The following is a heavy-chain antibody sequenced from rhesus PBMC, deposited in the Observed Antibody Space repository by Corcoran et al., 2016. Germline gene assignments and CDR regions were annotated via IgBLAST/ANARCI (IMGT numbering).Heavy chain of an antibody. D-gene: IGHD6-25*01. CDR1: GGSISSSY. J-gene: IGHJ4*01. Sequence: QVQLQESGPGLVKPSETLSVTCAVSGGSISSSYWSWIRQAPGKGLEWIGYIYGSGSSTNYNPPLKSRVTLSVDTSTNQLSLKLSSVTTADTAVYYCARPYSGSWTLFDYWGQGVLVTVSS. CDR2: IYGSGSST. V-gene: IGHV4-169*01. CDR3: ARPYSGSWTLFDY.